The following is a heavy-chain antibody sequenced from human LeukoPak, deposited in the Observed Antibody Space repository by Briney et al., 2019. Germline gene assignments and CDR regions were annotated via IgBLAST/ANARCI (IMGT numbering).Heavy chain of an antibody. CDR1: GGSISSYY. Sequence: PSETLSLTCTVSGGSISSYYWSWIRQPPGKGLEWIGYIYYSGSTNYNPSLKSRVTISVDTSKNQFSLKLSSVTAADTAVYYCARDPLVGYCSGGSCSDAFDIWAKGQWSPSLQ. V-gene: IGHV4-59*01. CDR3: ARDPLVGYCSGGSCSDAFDI. D-gene: IGHD2-15*01. CDR2: IYYSGST. J-gene: IGHJ3*02.